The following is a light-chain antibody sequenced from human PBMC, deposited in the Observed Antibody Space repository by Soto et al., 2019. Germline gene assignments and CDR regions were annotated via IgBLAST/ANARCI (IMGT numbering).Light chain of an antibody. CDR1: QSVSGSY. CDR3: QHYYYWPPWT. CDR2: DAF. J-gene: IGKJ1*01. Sequence: EIVLTQSPATPSLSPGERATLSCGASQSVSGSYLAWYQQKPGLAPRLLMYDAFSRATGIPDRFSGSGSGTEFTLTISSLQSEDVAVYYCQHYYYWPPWTLGQGTKVDI. V-gene: IGKV3D-20*01.